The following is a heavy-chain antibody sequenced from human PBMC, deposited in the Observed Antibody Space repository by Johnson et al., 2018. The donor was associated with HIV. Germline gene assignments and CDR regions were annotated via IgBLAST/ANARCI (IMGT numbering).Heavy chain of an antibody. CDR2: ISGSGGST. Sequence: VQLVESGGGLVQPGGSLRLSCAASGFTFSSYAMSWVRQAPGKGLEWVSAISGSGGSTYYADSVKGRFTISRDNSKNTLYLQMNSLRAEDMAVYYCAKGRYSSSWYLAGAFDIWGQGTVVTVSS. CDR1: GFTFSSYA. V-gene: IGHV3-23*04. J-gene: IGHJ3*02. CDR3: AKGRYSSSWYLAGAFDI. D-gene: IGHD6-13*01.